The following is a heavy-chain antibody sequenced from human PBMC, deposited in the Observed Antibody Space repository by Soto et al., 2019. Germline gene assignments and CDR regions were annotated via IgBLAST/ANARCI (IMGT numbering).Heavy chain of an antibody. Sequence: PSETVSRTCTVSGGSISPHCWSWIRQPPGKGLEWVGYIYYSGPTSYNPSLRSRVTMSVDTPKNRFSLNLSSVTAADTAVYYCARSGWSSGFRDHFASWGQGTVVTLSS. J-gene: IGHJ4*02. V-gene: IGHV4-59*11. CDR3: ARSGWSSGFRDHFAS. D-gene: IGHD2-15*01. CDR2: IYYSGPT. CDR1: GGSISPHC.